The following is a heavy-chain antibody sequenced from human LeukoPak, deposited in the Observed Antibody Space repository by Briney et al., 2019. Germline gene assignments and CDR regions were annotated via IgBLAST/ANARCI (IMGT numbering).Heavy chain of an antibody. J-gene: IGHJ6*03. Sequence: SETLSLTCAVYGGSFSGYYWSWIRQPPGKGLEWIGEINHSGSTNYNPSLKSRVTMSVDTSKNQFSLKLSSVTAADTAVYYGARENYYYYYMDGWGKGTTVTVSS. V-gene: IGHV4-34*01. CDR3: ARENYYYYYMDG. CDR2: INHSGST. CDR1: GGSFSGYY.